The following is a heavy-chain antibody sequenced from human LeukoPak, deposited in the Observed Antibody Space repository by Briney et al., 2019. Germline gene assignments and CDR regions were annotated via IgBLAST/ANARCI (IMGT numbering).Heavy chain of an antibody. V-gene: IGHV3-66*02. J-gene: IGHJ6*03. CDR1: GFTVSSNY. CDR2: IYSGGST. D-gene: IGHD2-21*02. Sequence: GGSLRLXCAASGFTVSSNYMSWVRQAPGKGLEWVSVIYSGGSTCYADSVKGRFTISRDNSKNTLYLQMNSLRAEDTAVYYCARAGYCGGDCYFWASSYYYYMDVWGKGTTVTVSS. CDR3: ARAGYCGGDCYFWASSYYYYMDV.